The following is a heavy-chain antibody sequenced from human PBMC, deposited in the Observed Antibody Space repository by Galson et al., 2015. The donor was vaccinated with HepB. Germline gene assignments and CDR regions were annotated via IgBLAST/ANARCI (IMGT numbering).Heavy chain of an antibody. Sequence: SVKVSCKASGYTFTSYAMHWVRQAPGQRLEWMGWINAGNGNTKYSQKFQGRVTITRDTSASTAYMELSSLRSEDTAVYYCASGEQWLVAPFDYWGQGTLVTVSS. V-gene: IGHV1-3*01. CDR3: ASGEQWLVAPFDY. CDR1: GYTFTSYA. J-gene: IGHJ4*02. CDR2: INAGNGNT. D-gene: IGHD6-19*01.